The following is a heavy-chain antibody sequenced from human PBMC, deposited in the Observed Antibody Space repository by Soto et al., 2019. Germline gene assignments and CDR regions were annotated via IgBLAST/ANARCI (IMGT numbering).Heavy chain of an antibody. CDR1: GFTFSSYA. D-gene: IGHD3-10*01. Sequence: GGSLRLSCVASGFTFSSYAMTWVRQAPGTGLEWVAAISGRGVTTYYADSVKGRFTLSRDNSKNTLYLQMNGLRVDDSAVYYCAKIPYGHPSLLDNWGQGSLVTVSS. J-gene: IGHJ4*02. V-gene: IGHV3-23*01. CDR2: ISGRGVTT. CDR3: AKIPYGHPSLLDN.